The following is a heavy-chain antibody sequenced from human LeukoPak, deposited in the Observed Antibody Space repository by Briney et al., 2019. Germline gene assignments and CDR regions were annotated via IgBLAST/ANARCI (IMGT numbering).Heavy chain of an antibody. CDR2: ISSNGGST. CDR1: GFTFSSYA. J-gene: IGHJ4*02. CDR3: ARGLSYDSSGYYFDY. V-gene: IGHV3-64*01. D-gene: IGHD3-22*01. Sequence: GGSLRLSCAASGFTFSSYATHWVRQAPGKGLEYVSAISSNGGSTYYANSVKGRFTISRDNSKNTLYLQMGSLRAEDMAVYYCARGLSYDSSGYYFDYWGQGTLVTVSS.